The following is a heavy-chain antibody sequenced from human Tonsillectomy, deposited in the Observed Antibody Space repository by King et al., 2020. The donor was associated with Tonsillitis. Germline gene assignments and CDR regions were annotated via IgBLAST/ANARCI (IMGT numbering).Heavy chain of an antibody. Sequence: QLVQSGAEVKKPGESLRISCKGSGYSLTSYWISWVRQMPGKGLEWMGRIDPTYSYTYYSPSFQGHVTISADKSISTAYLQWSSLKASDTAMYYCARRDCSSTSCYFDYWGQGTLVTVSS. CDR3: ARRDCSSTSCYFDY. J-gene: IGHJ4*02. V-gene: IGHV5-10-1*03. D-gene: IGHD2-2*01. CDR1: GYSLTSYW. CDR2: IDPTYSYT.